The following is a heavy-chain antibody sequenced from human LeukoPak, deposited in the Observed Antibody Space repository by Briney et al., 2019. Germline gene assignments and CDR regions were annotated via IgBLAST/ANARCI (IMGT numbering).Heavy chain of an antibody. Sequence: SETLSLTCAVSGGSLSGYYWSWIRQSPGKGLEWIGEVNHRGSAHYNPSLKSRVTISLDTSKNQFSLTMNFVTAADTSMYFCARGNSGGAFGDFYYFMDVWGKGTTVFVSS. CDR1: GGSLSGYY. CDR3: ARGNSGGAFGDFYYFMDV. D-gene: IGHD1-1*01. J-gene: IGHJ6*03. V-gene: IGHV4-34*01. CDR2: VNHRGSA.